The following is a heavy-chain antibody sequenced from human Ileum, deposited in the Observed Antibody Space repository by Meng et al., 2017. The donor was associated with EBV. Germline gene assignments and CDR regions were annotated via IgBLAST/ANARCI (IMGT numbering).Heavy chain of an antibody. CDR2: ISAYNGNT. Sequence: QRVQSGAAVKKPGDSVKVSCKAPGYTSSNSGISWLRQAPGQGLEWMGWISAYNGNTNYAQNLQGRVTMTTDTSTGTAYMEVRSLRSDDTAVYYCARAGNGGSYYFTYWGQGTLVTVSS. J-gene: IGHJ4*02. CDR3: ARAGNGGSYYFTY. V-gene: IGHV1-18*01. D-gene: IGHD1-26*01. CDR1: GYTSSNSG.